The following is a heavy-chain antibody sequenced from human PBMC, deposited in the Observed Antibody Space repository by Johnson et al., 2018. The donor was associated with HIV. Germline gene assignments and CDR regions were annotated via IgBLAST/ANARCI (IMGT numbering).Heavy chain of an antibody. CDR2: LFSGVTT. Sequence: VQLVESGGGLVQPGGSLRLSCAASGFTLDDYAMPWVRQGPGKGPEWVSVLFSGVTTYYADSVKGIFTISRDSSKNTLYLQMNSLRAEDTAVYYCARACRDGYTCDAFDIWGQGTMVTVSS. CDR3: ARACRDGYTCDAFDI. CDR1: GFTLDDYA. D-gene: IGHD5-24*01. J-gene: IGHJ3*02. V-gene: IGHV3-66*01.